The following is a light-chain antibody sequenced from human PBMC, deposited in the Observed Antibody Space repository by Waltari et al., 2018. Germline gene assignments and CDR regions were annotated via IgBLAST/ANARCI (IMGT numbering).Light chain of an antibody. CDR2: ANT. CDR3: QSYDTTLSGVV. V-gene: IGLV1-40*01. Sequence: QSVLTQPPSVSGAPGPPVTIACDGTRSTVGAESHVHWYQVIAGTAPNVLIFANTNRPSGVPDRFSGSKSGTSASLAITGLQTEDEADYYCQSYDTTLSGVVFGGGTKVTVL. J-gene: IGLJ2*01. CDR1: RSTVGAESH.